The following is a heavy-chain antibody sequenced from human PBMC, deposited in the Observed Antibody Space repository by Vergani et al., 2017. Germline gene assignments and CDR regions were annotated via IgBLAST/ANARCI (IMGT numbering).Heavy chain of an antibody. CDR2: IKQDGSEK. Sequence: EVQLVESGGGLVQPGGSLRLSCAASGFTFSSYWMSWVRQAPGKGLEWVANIKQDGSEKYYVDSVKGRFTISRDNAKNSLYLQMNSLRAEDTAVYYCARLDYYGSGSYFISRPIYYGMDVWGQGTTVTVSS. CDR1: GFTFSSYW. V-gene: IGHV3-7*01. CDR3: ARLDYYGSGSYFISRPIYYGMDV. D-gene: IGHD3-10*01. J-gene: IGHJ6*02.